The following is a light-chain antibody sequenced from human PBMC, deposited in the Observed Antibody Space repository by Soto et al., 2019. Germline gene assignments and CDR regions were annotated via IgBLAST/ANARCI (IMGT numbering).Light chain of an antibody. Sequence: EIVMTQCPATVSVSPGERATLSCRASQSVSSNLAWYQQKPGQAPRLLIYAASTRATGIPARFSGSGSGTEFTLTISSLQSEDFAVYYCQQYNNWPPLTFGGGTKVEIK. V-gene: IGKV3-15*01. CDR3: QQYNNWPPLT. CDR2: AAS. J-gene: IGKJ4*01. CDR1: QSVSSN.